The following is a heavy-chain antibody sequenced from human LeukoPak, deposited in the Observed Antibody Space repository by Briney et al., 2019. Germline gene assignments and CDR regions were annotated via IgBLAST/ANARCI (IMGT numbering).Heavy chain of an antibody. CDR1: GGSISSSSYY. J-gene: IGHJ4*02. CDR3: ARHNYGDYLVFYY. CDR2: IYYSGST. D-gene: IGHD4-17*01. Sequence: SETLSLTCTVSGGSISSSSYYWGWIRRPPGKGLEWIGSIYYSGSTYYNPSLKSRVTISVDTSKNQFSLKLSSVTAADTAVYFCARHNYGDYLVFYYWGQGALVTVSS. V-gene: IGHV4-39*01.